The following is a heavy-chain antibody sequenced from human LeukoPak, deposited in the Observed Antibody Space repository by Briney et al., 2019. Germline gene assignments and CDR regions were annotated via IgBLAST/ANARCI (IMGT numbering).Heavy chain of an antibody. Sequence: SETLSLTCTVSGGSISSGSYYWSRIRQPAGKGLEWIGRIYTSGSTNYNPSLKSRVTISVDTSKNQFSLKLSSVTAADTAVYYCASGLAAFDIWGQGTMVTVSS. V-gene: IGHV4-61*02. J-gene: IGHJ3*02. CDR2: IYTSGST. CDR1: GGSISSGSYY. D-gene: IGHD3-10*01. CDR3: ASGLAAFDI.